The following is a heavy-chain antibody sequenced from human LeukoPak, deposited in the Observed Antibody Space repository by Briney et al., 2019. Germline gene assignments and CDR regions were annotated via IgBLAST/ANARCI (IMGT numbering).Heavy chain of an antibody. CDR3: ATGYYYDVSAYYHY. J-gene: IGHJ4*02. V-gene: IGHV3-23*01. CDR1: GFTFSSYA. D-gene: IGHD3-22*01. CDR2: IGSST. Sequence: GGSLRLSCAASGFTFSSYAMSWVRQAPGKGLEWVSGIGSSTYYADSVKGRFTISRDNARNTLYLQMNSLKAEDTAVYYCATGYYYDVSAYYHYWGQGTLVTVSS.